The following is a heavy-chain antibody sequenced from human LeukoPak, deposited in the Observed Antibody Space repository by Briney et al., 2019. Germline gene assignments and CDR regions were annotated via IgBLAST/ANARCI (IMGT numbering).Heavy chain of an antibody. D-gene: IGHD3-10*01. Sequence: GSLRLSCAASGFTFSSYSMNWVRQPPGKGLEWIGSIYDSGSTHYNPSLKSRVTISVDTSKNQFSLKLNSVTAADTAVYYCARHYGPWGQGTLVTVSS. J-gene: IGHJ5*02. V-gene: IGHV4-39*01. CDR3: ARHYGP. CDR1: GFTFSSYSMN. CDR2: IYDSGST.